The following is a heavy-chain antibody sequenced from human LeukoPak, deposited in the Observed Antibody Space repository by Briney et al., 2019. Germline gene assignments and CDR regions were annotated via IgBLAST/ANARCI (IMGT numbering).Heavy chain of an antibody. D-gene: IGHD2-2*02. CDR1: GGSISHYY. J-gene: IGHJ5*02. CDR3: ARDRNCSSTSCYIGYWFDP. CDR2: IYTSGST. V-gene: IGHV4-4*09. Sequence: PSETLSLTCTVSGGSISHYYWSWIRQPPGKGLEWIGYIYTSGSTNYNPSLKSRVTMSVDTSKNQFSLKLSSVTAADTAVYYCARDRNCSSTSCYIGYWFDPWGQGTLVTVSS.